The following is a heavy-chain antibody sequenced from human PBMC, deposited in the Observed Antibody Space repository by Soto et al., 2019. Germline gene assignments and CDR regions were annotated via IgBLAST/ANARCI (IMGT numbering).Heavy chain of an antibody. CDR2: ISAYNGNT. CDR1: GYTFASYG. D-gene: IGHD5-18*01. Sequence: QVQLVQSGAEVRRPGASVKVSCKASGYTFASYGISWVRQAPGQGLEWMGWISAYNGNTNYAHKLQGRDTMTTGTPTTTAYMELRSLRSDDTAVYYCARAVGYSYGFDYWGQGTLVTVSS. J-gene: IGHJ4*02. CDR3: ARAVGYSYGFDY. V-gene: IGHV1-18*01.